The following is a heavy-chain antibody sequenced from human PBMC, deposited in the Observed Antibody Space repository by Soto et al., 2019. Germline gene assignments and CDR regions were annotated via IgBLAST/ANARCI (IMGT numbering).Heavy chain of an antibody. J-gene: IGHJ4*02. V-gene: IGHV1-69*05. CDR2: IIPIFGST. CDR1: GGTFSSYA. D-gene: IGHD6-19*01. Sequence: GASVKVSCKASGGTFSSYAISWVRQAPGQGLEWMGGIIPIFGSTSYAQKFQGRVTMTRDTSTSTAYMELRSLRSDDTAVYYCARDTLTSLQWLQFYPFDYWGQGTLVTVSS. CDR3: ARDTLTSLQWLQFYPFDY.